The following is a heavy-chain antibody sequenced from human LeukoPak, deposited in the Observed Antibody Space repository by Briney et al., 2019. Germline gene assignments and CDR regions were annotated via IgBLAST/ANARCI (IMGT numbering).Heavy chain of an antibody. Sequence: GGSLRLSCAASGFTFSDYYMSWIRQAPGKGLEWVSYISSSGSTIYYADSVKGRFTISRDNSKNTLYLQMNSLRAEDTAVYYCARVAGNYQYYFDYWGQGTLVTVAS. CDR1: GFTFSDYY. D-gene: IGHD1-7*01. CDR2: ISSSGSTI. J-gene: IGHJ4*02. CDR3: ARVAGNYQYYFDY. V-gene: IGHV3-11*01.